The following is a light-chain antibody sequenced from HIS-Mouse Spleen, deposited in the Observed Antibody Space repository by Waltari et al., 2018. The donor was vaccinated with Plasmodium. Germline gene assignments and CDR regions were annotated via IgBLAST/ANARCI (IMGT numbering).Light chain of an antibody. Sequence: SYELTQPPSVSVSPGQTARITCSGDALPKKYAYWYQTKSGQAPVLVRYGDSNQPAGTPEGFSGSSSGTMATLTISGAQVEDEADYYCYSTDSSGNHRVFGGGTKLTVL. CDR1: ALPKKY. CDR3: YSTDSSGNHRV. J-gene: IGLJ3*02. CDR2: GDS. V-gene: IGLV3-10*01.